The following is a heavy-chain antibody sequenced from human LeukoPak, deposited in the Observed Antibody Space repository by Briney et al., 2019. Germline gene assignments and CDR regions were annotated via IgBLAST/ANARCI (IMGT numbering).Heavy chain of an antibody. CDR2: IYHSGST. Sequence: SETLSLTCTVSGGSISSSSYYWGWIRQPPGKGLEWIGSIYHSGSTYYNPSLKSRVTISVDTSKNQFSLKLSSVTAADTAVYYCARDPRYSSSDYWGQGTLVTVSS. CDR1: GGSISSSSYY. CDR3: ARDPRYSSSDY. D-gene: IGHD6-6*01. J-gene: IGHJ4*02. V-gene: IGHV4-39*07.